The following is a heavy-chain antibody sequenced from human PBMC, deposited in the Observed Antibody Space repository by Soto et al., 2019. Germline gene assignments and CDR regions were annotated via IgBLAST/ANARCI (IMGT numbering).Heavy chain of an antibody. CDR1: EFTFSNYA. J-gene: IGHJ4*01. CDR3: AKASVRYSYGLRGPIDY. V-gene: IGHV3-30*18. CDR2: ISYDGSNK. D-gene: IGHD5-18*01. Sequence: GGSLRLSCAASEFTFSNYAMSWVRQAPGKGLEWVAVISYDGSNKYYADSVKGRFTISRDNSKNTLYLQMNSLRAEDTAVYYCAKASVRYSYGLRGPIDYWGQGTLVTVSS.